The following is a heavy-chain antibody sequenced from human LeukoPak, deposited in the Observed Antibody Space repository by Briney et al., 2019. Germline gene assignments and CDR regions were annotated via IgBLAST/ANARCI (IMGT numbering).Heavy chain of an antibody. CDR1: GGTFSSYA. CDR3: ARDSCSSTSCYRRYYYGMDV. D-gene: IGHD2-2*01. J-gene: IGHJ6*02. CDR2: IIPILGIA. V-gene: IGHV1-69*04. Sequence: SVKVSCKASGGTFSSYAISWVRQAPGQGLEWMGRIIPILGIANYAQKFQGRVTITADKSTSTAYMELSSLRSEDTAVYYCARDSCSSTSCYRRYYYGMDVWGQGTTVTVSS.